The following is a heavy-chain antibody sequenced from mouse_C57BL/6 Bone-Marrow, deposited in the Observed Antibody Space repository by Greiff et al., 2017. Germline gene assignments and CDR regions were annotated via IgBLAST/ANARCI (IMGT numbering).Heavy chain of an antibody. D-gene: IGHD2-4*01. V-gene: IGHV5-4*01. CDR1: GFTFSSYA. CDR2: ISDGGSYT. Sequence: EVQGVESGGGLVKPGGSLKLSCAASGFTFSSYAMSWVRQTPEKRLEWVATISDGGSYTYYPDNVTGRFTITRDNAKNNLYLHMSHLKAKDTAMYDWARDRGYDYDPFAYWGQGTLVTVSA. CDR3: ARDRGYDYDPFAY. J-gene: IGHJ3*01.